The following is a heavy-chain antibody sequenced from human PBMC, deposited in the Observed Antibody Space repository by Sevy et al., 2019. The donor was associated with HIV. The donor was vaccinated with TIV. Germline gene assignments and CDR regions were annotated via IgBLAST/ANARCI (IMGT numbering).Heavy chain of an antibody. V-gene: IGHV3-7*01. CDR3: AQETTGRVYS. Sequence: GGSLRLSCAASGFTFSAYWMNWVRQAPGKGMEWVANIKADGSDKHYVDSVEGGFTISRDNAKNSLYLQMNSLRVEDTAVYYWAQETTGRVYSWGQGTLVTVSS. CDR1: GFTFSAYW. J-gene: IGHJ4*02. D-gene: IGHD3-16*01. CDR2: IKADGSDK.